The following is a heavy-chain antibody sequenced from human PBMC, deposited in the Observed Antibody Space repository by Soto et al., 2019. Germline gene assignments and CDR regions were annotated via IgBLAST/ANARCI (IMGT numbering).Heavy chain of an antibody. V-gene: IGHV4-31*03. CDR3: ARVPATRWGMDV. CDR2: IYYSGST. D-gene: IGHD2-2*01. J-gene: IGHJ6*02. CDR1: GGSISSGGYY. Sequence: SETLSLTCTVSGGSISSGGYYWSWIRQHPGKGLEWIGYIYYSGSTYYNPSLKSRVTISVDTSKNQFSLKLSSVTAADTAVYYCARVPATRWGMDVWGQGTTVTVSS.